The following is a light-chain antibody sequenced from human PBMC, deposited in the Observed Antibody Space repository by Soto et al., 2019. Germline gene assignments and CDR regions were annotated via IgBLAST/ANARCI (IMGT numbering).Light chain of an antibody. V-gene: IGLV1-40*01. J-gene: IGLJ1*01. CDR1: GSNIGAVYV. CDR2: ANN. CDR3: QAYDNSLSGSYV. Sequence: QSVLTQPPSVSGAPGQRVTIPCTGSGSNIGAVYVVLWYQQVPGTAPKLLIYANNNRPSGVPDRFSGSKSATSASLAITWLQAEDEAHYYCQAYDNSLSGSYVFGTGTKVTVL.